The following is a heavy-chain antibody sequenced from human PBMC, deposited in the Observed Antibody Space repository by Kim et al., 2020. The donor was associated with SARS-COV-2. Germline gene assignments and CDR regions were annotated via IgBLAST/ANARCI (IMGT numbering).Heavy chain of an antibody. CDR2: ISYDGRNK. V-gene: IGHV3-30*04. CDR3: ARGVVDTALVSGD. Sequence: GGSLRLSCAASGFSVSSYAMHWVRQAPGKGLDWVAVISYDGRNKYYADSVKGRFTISRDNSKNTLDLQMNSLRVEDTAVYYCARGVVDTALVSGDWGQGTLVTVSS. CDR1: GFSVSSYA. J-gene: IGHJ4*02. D-gene: IGHD5-18*01.